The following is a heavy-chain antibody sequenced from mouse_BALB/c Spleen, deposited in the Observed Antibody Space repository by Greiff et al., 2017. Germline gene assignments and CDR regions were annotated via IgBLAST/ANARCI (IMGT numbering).Heavy chain of an antibody. CDR1: GFTFSDYY. CDR3: ARDRLPSTRVYAMDY. D-gene: IGHD2-10*01. CDR2: ISDGGSYT. V-gene: IGHV5-4*02. J-gene: IGHJ4*01. Sequence: EVKLVESGGGLVKPGGSLKLSCAASGFTFSDYYMYWVRQTPEKRLEWVATISDGGSYTYYPDSVKGRFTISRDNAKNNLYLQMSSLKSEDTAMYYCARDRLPSTRVYAMDYWGQGTSVTVSS.